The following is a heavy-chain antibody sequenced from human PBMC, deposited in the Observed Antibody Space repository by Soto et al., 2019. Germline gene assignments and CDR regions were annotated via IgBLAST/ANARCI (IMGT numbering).Heavy chain of an antibody. CDR2: IIPIFGTA. Sequence: QVQLVQSGAEVKKPGSSVKVSCKASGGTFSSYAISWVRQAPGQGLEWMGGIIPIFGTANYAQKFQGRVTITADESTSTAYMELSSLRSEDTAVYYCARDRGRDNWNLPPEIYYYYGMDVWGQGTTVTVSS. V-gene: IGHV1-69*01. D-gene: IGHD1-20*01. J-gene: IGHJ6*02. CDR1: GGTFSSYA. CDR3: ARDRGRDNWNLPPEIYYYYGMDV.